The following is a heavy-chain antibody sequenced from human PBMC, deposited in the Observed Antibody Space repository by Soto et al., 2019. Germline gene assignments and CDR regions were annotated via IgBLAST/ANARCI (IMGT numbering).Heavy chain of an antibody. D-gene: IGHD2-2*01. CDR3: ARLIRCKTTSCYFDY. J-gene: IGHJ4*02. CDR1: GASISKDY. Sequence: SETLSLTCTVSGASISKDYWSWIRQPPGKGLEWIGYIHCSGSTDYSPSLKSRVTISVDTSKNQFSLKLSSVTAADTAVFYCARLIRCKTTSCYFDYWGQGTLVTV. V-gene: IGHV4-59*08. CDR2: IHCSGST.